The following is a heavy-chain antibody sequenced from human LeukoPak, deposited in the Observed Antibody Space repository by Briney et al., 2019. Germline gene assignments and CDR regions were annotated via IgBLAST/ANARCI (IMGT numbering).Heavy chain of an antibody. V-gene: IGHV4-4*07. CDR2: IYTSGST. CDR1: GGSISSYY. Sequence: PSETLSLTCTVSGGSISSYYWSWIRQPAGKGLEWIGRIYTSGSTNYNPSLKSRVTMSVDTSKNQFSLKLSSVTAADTAVYYCARSRWRVVPAARVSLGHFDPWGQGTLVTVSS. D-gene: IGHD2-2*01. J-gene: IGHJ5*02. CDR3: ARSRWRVVPAARVSLGHFDP.